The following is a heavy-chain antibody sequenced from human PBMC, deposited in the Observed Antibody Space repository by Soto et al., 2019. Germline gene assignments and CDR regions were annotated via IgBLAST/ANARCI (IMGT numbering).Heavy chain of an antibody. CDR2: ISAYNGNT. J-gene: IGHJ4*02. CDR3: ARDSPITWELKWFDY. Sequence: QVQLVQSGAEVKKPGASVKVSCKASGYTFTSYGISWVRQAPGQGLERMGWISAYNGNTNYAQKLQGRVTMTTDTSTSTAYMELRSLRSDDTAVYYCARDSPITWELKWFDYWGQGTLVPVSS. CDR1: GYTFTSYG. V-gene: IGHV1-18*04. D-gene: IGHD1-26*01.